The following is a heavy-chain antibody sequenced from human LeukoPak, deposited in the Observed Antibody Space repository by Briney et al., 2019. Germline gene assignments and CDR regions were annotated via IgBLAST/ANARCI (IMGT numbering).Heavy chain of an antibody. D-gene: IGHD6-19*01. CDR2: ISDYNGNT. J-gene: IGHJ4*02. CDR1: GYTFTSYG. V-gene: IGHV1-18*01. CDR3: AREYIAVAGTLYDY. Sequence: ASVKVSCKASGYTFTSYGISWVRQAPGQGLEWMGWISDYNGNTNYAQKLQGRVTMTTDTSTSTAYMELRSLRSDDTAVYYCAREYIAVAGTLYDYWGQGTLVTVSS.